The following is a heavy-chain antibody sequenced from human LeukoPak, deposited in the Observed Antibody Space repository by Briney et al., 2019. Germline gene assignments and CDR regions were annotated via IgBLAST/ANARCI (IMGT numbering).Heavy chain of an antibody. Sequence: GGTLRLSCAASGFTFSSYGMSWVRQAPGKGLEWVSAISGSGGSTYYADSVKGRFTISRDNSKNTLYLQMNSLRAEDTAVYYCAKGSKEVLFTRDHCMDVWGKGTTVTISS. J-gene: IGHJ6*03. CDR1: GFTFSSYG. CDR2: ISGSGGST. CDR3: AKGSKEVLFTRDHCMDV. D-gene: IGHD3-3*01. V-gene: IGHV3-23*01.